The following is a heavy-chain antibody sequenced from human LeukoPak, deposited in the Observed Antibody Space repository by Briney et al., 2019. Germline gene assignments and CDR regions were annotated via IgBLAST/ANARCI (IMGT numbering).Heavy chain of an antibody. CDR1: GGTFSSYA. CDR2: IIPIFGTA. D-gene: IGHD1-1*01. J-gene: IGHJ6*03. V-gene: IGHV1-69*13. CDR3: ARAARLEGYYYYYMDV. Sequence: ASVKVFCKASGGTFSSYAISWVRQAPGQGLEWMGGIIPIFGTANYAQKFQGRVTITADESTSTAYMELSSLRSEDTAVYYCARAARLEGYYYYYMDVWGKGTTVTVSS.